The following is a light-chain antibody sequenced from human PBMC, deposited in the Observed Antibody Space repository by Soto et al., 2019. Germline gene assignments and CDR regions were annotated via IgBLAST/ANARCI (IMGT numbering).Light chain of an antibody. Sequence: EIMLTQSPVTLSLSPGEGATLSCRASQSVAGSYLAWYQQKPGRTPTLLIYDASNRATGIPARFSRRGSGTDFNLTLRRLENEPFPVYYCHQSGHSTQITSG. CDR3: HQSGHSTQIT. J-gene: IGKJ5*01. V-gene: IGKV3-20*01. CDR1: QSVAGSY. CDR2: DAS.